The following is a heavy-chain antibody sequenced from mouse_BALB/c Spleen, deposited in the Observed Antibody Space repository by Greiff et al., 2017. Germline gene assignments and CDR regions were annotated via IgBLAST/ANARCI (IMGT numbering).Heavy chain of an antibody. CDR3: TRATTVVAPYFDY. Sequence: EVKLVESGGGLVKPGGSLKLSCAASGFTFSSYTMSWVRQTPEKRLEWVATISSGGSYTYYPDSVKGRFTISRDNAKNTLYLQMSSLKSEDTAMYYCTRATTVVAPYFDYWGQGTTLTVSS. J-gene: IGHJ2*01. D-gene: IGHD1-1*01. V-gene: IGHV5-6-4*01. CDR2: ISSGGSYT. CDR1: GFTFSSYT.